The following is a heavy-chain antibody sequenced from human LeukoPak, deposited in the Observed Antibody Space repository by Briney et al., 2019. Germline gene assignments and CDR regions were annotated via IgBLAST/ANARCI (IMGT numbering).Heavy chain of an antibody. CDR1: GFTFSSYA. Sequence: GGSLRLSCAASGFTFSSYAMSWVRQAPGKGLEWVSAISGSGGSTYYAGSVKGRFTISRDNSKNTLYLQMNSLRAEDTAVYYCAKNEQQLTYYFDYWGQGTLVTVSS. J-gene: IGHJ4*02. CDR3: AKNEQQLTYYFDY. D-gene: IGHD6-13*01. CDR2: ISGSGGST. V-gene: IGHV3-23*01.